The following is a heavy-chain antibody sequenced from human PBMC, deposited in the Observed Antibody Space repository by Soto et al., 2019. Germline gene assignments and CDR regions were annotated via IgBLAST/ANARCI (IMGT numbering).Heavy chain of an antibody. Sequence: SETLSLTCAVYGGSFSGYYWSWIRQPPGKGLEWIGEINHSGSTNYNPSLKSRVTISVDTSKNQFSLKLSSVTAADTAGYYCARGRGGGSSSSGDAFDIWGQGTMVTVSS. CDR3: ARGRGGGSSSSGDAFDI. V-gene: IGHV4-34*01. CDR2: INHSGST. D-gene: IGHD6-13*01. CDR1: GGSFSGYY. J-gene: IGHJ3*02.